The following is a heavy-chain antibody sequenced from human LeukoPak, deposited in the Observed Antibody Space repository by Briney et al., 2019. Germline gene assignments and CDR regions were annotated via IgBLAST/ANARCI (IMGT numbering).Heavy chain of an antibody. D-gene: IGHD3-10*01. CDR2: ISGSGGST. J-gene: IGHJ4*02. V-gene: IGHV3-23*01. CDR3: ASNHITMVRGCFDY. Sequence: PGGSLRLSCAASGFTFSGYGMSWVRQAPGKGLEWVSAISGSGGSTYYADSVKGRFTISRDNSKNTLYLQMNSLRAEDTAVYYCASNHITMVRGCFDYWGQGTLVTVSS. CDR1: GFTFSGYG.